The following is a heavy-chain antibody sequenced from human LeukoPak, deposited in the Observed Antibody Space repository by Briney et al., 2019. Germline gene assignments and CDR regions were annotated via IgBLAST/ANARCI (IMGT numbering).Heavy chain of an antibody. CDR2: INPSGGST. CDR3: ARGVPEPNAGHAFDI. CDR1: GSTSTSYY. Sequence: ASVKVACKASGSTSTSYYMHWVRQAPGQGLGWMGIINPSGGSTSYAQKFQGRVTMTRDTSTSTVYMELSSLRSEDTAVYYCARGVPEPNAGHAFDIWGQGTMVTVSS. J-gene: IGHJ3*02. V-gene: IGHV1-46*01. D-gene: IGHD1-1*01.